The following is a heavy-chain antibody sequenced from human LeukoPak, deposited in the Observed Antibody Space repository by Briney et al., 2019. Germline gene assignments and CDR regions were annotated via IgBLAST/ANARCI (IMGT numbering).Heavy chain of an antibody. V-gene: IGHV3-21*01. CDR1: GFTFSSYN. Sequence: GGSLRLSCAASGFTFSSYNMNWVRQAPGKGLEWVSSITSGSSYIYYADSVKGRFTISRDNAKNSLYLQMNSLRAEDTALYYCARDATTATGWVYMDVWGKGTTVTISS. CDR3: ARDATTATGWVYMDV. D-gene: IGHD6-13*01. J-gene: IGHJ6*03. CDR2: ITSGSSYI.